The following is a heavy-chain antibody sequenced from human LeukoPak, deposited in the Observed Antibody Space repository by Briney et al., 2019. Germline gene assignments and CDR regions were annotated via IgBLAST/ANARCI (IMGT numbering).Heavy chain of an antibody. Sequence: GGSLRLSCAASGFTFSNYGIHWVRQAPGKGLEWVAFIRNDDGSNKYYADSVKGRFTISRDNSKNTVHLQMNSLRVEDTAVYYCAKDEAQYFQHWGQGNLVTVSA. CDR2: IRNDDGSNK. J-gene: IGHJ1*01. CDR1: GFTFSNYG. V-gene: IGHV3-30*02. CDR3: AKDEAQYFQH.